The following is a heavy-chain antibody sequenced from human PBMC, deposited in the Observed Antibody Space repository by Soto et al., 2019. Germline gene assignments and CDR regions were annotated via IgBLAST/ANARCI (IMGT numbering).Heavy chain of an antibody. Sequence: PSETLSLTCTVSGGSISSYYWSWIRQPPGKGLEWIGYIYYSGTTNYNPSLKSPVTISVDTSKNQFSLKLSSVRAPDTAVYYCARYSGTYSYNWFDPSGQGTLVTVPS. CDR1: GGSISSYY. J-gene: IGHJ5*02. D-gene: IGHD1-26*01. V-gene: IGHV4-59*12. CDR3: ARYSGTYSYNWFDP. CDR2: IYYSGTT.